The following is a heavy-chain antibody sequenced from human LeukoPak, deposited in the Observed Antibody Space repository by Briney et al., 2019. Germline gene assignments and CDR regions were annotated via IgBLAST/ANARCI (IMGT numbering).Heavy chain of an antibody. CDR2: IYPDDSDT. Sequence: GESLKISFKGSAYRFTTHWIGWVRQMPGKGLEWMGIIYPDDSDTRYSPSFQGQVTISADKSINTAYLQWSSLKASDTAMYYCARWGDGDVFDLWGQGTMVTVSS. D-gene: IGHD2-21*02. J-gene: IGHJ3*01. CDR3: ARWGDGDVFDL. V-gene: IGHV5-51*01. CDR1: AYRFTTHW.